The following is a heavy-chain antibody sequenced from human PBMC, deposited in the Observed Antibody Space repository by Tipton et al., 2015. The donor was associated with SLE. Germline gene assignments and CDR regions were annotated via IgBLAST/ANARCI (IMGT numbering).Heavy chain of an antibody. V-gene: IGHV4-39*07. CDR3: ARVGYYDFWSGYPDAFDI. CDR1: GGSISSSSYY. J-gene: IGHJ3*02. D-gene: IGHD3-3*01. CDR2: IYYSGST. Sequence: LRLSCTVSGGSISSSSYYWGWIRQPPGKGLEWIGSIYYSGSTYYNPSLKSRVTISVDTSKSQFSLKLSSVTAADTAVYYCARVGYYDFWSGYPDAFDIWGQGTMVTVSS.